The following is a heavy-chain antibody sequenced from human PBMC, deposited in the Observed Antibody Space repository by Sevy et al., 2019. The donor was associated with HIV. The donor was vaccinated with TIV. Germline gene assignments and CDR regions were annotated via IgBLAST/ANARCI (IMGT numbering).Heavy chain of an antibody. CDR1: GFTFSSYW. CDR2: RNSDGSST. Sequence: GGSLRLSCAASGFTFSSYWMHWVRQAPGKGLVWVSRRNSDGSSTSYADSVKGRFTISRDNAKNTLYLQMNSLRAEDTAVYYCARVFEGLEGYCSGGSCFPRSYYYGMDVWGQGTTVTVSS. D-gene: IGHD2-15*01. V-gene: IGHV3-74*01. J-gene: IGHJ6*02. CDR3: ARVFEGLEGYCSGGSCFPRSYYYGMDV.